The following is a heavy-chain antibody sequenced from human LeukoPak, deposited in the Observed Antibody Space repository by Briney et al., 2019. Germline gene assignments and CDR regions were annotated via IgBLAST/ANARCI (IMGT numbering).Heavy chain of an antibody. J-gene: IGHJ4*02. V-gene: IGHV1-2*02. D-gene: IGHD1-26*01. CDR2: INPNSGGT. CDR1: GYTFTGYY. Sequence: ASVKVSCKASGYTFTGYYMHWVRQAPGQGLEWMGWINPNSGGTNYAQKFQGRVTMTRDTSISTAYMELSRLRSDDTAVYYCAREETLPQPYFDYWGQGTLVTVSS. CDR3: AREETLPQPYFDY.